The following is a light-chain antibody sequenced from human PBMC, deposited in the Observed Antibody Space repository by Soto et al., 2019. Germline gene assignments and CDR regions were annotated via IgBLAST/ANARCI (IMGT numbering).Light chain of an antibody. J-gene: IGKJ4*01. V-gene: IGKV4-1*01. CDR3: QQYYSTPLT. CDR2: WAS. CDR1: QTVLYSSNNKNY. Sequence: DIVMTQTPLSLSVTPGQPATIDCKSSQTVLYSSNNKNYLAWYQQKPGQPPKLLIYWASTRESGVPDRFSGSGSGTDFTLTISSLQAEDVAVYYCQQYYSTPLTFGGGTKVDIK.